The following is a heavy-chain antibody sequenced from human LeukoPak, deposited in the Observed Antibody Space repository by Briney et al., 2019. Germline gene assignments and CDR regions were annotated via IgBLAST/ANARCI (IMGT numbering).Heavy chain of an antibody. CDR2: IYHSGST. V-gene: IGHV4-38-2*02. CDR1: GYSISSGYY. J-gene: IGHJ4*02. CDR3: ARFGNYYDSSGYYAAIDY. D-gene: IGHD3-22*01. Sequence: SETLSLTCTVSGYSISSGYYWGWIRQPPGKGLEWIGSIYHSGSTYYNPSLKSRVTISVDTSKNQFSLKLSSVTAADTAVYYCARFGNYYDSSGYYAAIDYWGQGTLVTVSS.